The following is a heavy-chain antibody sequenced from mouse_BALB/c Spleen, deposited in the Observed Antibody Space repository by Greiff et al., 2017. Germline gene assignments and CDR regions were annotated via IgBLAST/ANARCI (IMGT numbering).Heavy chain of an antibody. CDR1: GYTFTSYV. Sequence: EVQRVESGPELVKPGASVKMSCKASGYTFTSYVMHWVKQKPGQGLEWIGYINPYNDGTKYNEKFKGKATLTSDKSASTAYMELSSLTNEDSAVYYCTNLYGNYAWFAYWGQGTLVTVSA. CDR3: TNLYGNYAWFAY. V-gene: IGHV1-14*01. J-gene: IGHJ3*01. CDR2: INPYNDGT. D-gene: IGHD2-1*01.